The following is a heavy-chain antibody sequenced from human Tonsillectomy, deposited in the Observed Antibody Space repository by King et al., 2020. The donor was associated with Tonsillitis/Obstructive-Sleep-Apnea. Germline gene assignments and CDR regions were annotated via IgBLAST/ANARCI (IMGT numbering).Heavy chain of an antibody. V-gene: IGHV3-20*04. CDR2: INWNGGST. Sequence: VQLVESGGGVVRPGGSLRLSCAASGFTFDDYGMTWVRQAPGKGLEWVSGINWNGGSTGYADSVKGRFTISRDNAKNSLYLRMNSLRAEDTALYYCTRGRSSSGSAYYYYYMDVWGKGTTVTVSS. D-gene: IGHD2-2*01. CDR1: GFTFDDYG. J-gene: IGHJ6*03. CDR3: TRGRSSSGSAYYYYYMDV.